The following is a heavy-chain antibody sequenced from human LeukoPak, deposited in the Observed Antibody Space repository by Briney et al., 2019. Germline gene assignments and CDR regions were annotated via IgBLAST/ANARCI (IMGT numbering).Heavy chain of an antibody. CDR3: AHDHYLYFFDY. D-gene: IGHD1-26*01. V-gene: IGHV2-5*01. CDR2: IYWNDDK. CDR1: GFSLRTSGVG. Sequence: SGPTLVKPTQTLTLTCTFSGFSLRTSGVGVGWIRQPPGKALEWLALIYWNDDKRYSPSLKSRLTITKDTSKNQVVLTMTNMDPVDTATYYCAHDHYLYFFDYWGQGTLVTVSS. J-gene: IGHJ4*02.